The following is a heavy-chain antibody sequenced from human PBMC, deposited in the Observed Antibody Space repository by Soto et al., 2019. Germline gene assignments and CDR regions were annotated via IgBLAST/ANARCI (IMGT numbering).Heavy chain of an antibody. CDR2: IKFDASEK. D-gene: IGHD3-10*01. J-gene: IGHJ4*02. CDR3: ARDAGYGSGNSVNHYLDN. V-gene: IGHV3-7*01. CDR1: GFTFGIYW. Sequence: EVQLVESGGDLVQPGGSLRLSCAASGFTFGIYWMSWVRQAPGKGLEWVGTIKFDASEKKYVDSVKGRFTMSRDNAKNSLYLQMDSLRADDTAVYYYARDAGYGSGNSVNHYLDNWGQGTQVTVSP.